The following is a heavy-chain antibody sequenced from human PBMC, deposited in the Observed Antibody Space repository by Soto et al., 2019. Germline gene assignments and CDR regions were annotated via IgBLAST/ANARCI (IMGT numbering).Heavy chain of an antibody. CDR2: IDIRGSTI. D-gene: IGHD2-15*01. J-gene: IGHJ4*02. CDR3: AREGGYCSDGSCYGYFFDH. V-gene: IGHV3-11*01. CDR1: GFTYSDYY. Sequence: GGSLRLSFAASGFTYSDYYMSWIRQAPGKGLEWVSHIDIRGSTIYYADSVKGRFTISRDNAKNSLYLQMDSLRAEDTAVYYCAREGGYCSDGSCYGYFFDHWGPGTPVTVSS.